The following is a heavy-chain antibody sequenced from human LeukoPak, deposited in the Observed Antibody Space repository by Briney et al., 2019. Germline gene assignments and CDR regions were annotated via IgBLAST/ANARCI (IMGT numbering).Heavy chain of an antibody. Sequence: GGSLRLSCAACGFTFNGYGMYWIRQAPRKGLEWVAGIYGGGGVIKYADSVKGRFTISRYNSENILYLQMDSLRVEDTAMYYCAKDRVPDSGYDIDYWGQGTVVTVSS. CDR1: GFTFNGYG. V-gene: IGHV3-23*03. J-gene: IGHJ4*02. CDR2: IYGGGGVI. CDR3: AKDRVPDSGYDIDY. D-gene: IGHD5-12*01.